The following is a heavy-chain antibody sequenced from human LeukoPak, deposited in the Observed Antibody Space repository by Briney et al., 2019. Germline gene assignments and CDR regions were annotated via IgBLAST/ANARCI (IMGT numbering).Heavy chain of an antibody. Sequence: GASVKVSCKASGYTFSNYGISWVRQASGQGLEWMGWSSPYNGKTNYAQKLQGRVTMTTDTSTSTAYMELRSLRSDDTAMYYCARGLLTFGGVIGGPQALEYFQHWGQGTLVTVSS. CDR3: ARGLLTFGGVIGGPQALEYFQH. CDR2: SSPYNGKT. J-gene: IGHJ1*01. CDR1: GYTFSNYG. V-gene: IGHV1-18*01. D-gene: IGHD3-16*02.